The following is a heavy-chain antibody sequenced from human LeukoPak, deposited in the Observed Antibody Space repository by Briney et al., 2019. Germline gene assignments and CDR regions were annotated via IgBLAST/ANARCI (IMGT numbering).Heavy chain of an antibody. CDR1: GGSFSGYY. CDR2: INHSGST. CDR3: ARGLVGSGWTSPFYYYYGMDV. Sequence: PSETLSLTCAVYGGSFSGYYWSWIRQPPGKGLEWIGEINHSGSTNYNPSLESRVTISVDTSKNQFSLKLSSVTAADTAVYYCARGLVGSGWTSPFYYYYGMDVWGQGTTVTVSS. J-gene: IGHJ6*02. D-gene: IGHD6-19*01. V-gene: IGHV4-34*01.